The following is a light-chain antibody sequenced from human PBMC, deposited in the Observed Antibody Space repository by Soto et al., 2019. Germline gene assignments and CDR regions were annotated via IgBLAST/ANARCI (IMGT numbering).Light chain of an antibody. CDR2: DAS. V-gene: IGKV3-11*01. Sequence: EIVLTQSPATLSLSPGEGATLSCRASQSVSSYLAWYQQKPGQAPRLLIYDASNRATVIPARFSGSGSGTDFTLTISSLEPEDFAVYYCQQRSNWPLTFGQGTRLEIK. CDR3: QQRSNWPLT. CDR1: QSVSSY. J-gene: IGKJ5*01.